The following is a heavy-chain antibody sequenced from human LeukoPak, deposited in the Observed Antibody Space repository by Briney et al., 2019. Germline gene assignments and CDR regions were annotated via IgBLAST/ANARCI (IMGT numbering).Heavy chain of an antibody. CDR1: RGSISSGGYY. Sequence: PSQTLSLTFTVSRGSISSGGYYWRWIPQHPGKGLEWIGYIYYSGSTYYNPSHKSRVTISVDTSKNQFSLKLSSVTAADTAEYYCARGIVATITGKSNWFDPWGQGTLVTVSS. V-gene: IGHV4-31*03. CDR2: IYYSGST. D-gene: IGHD5-12*01. CDR3: ARGIVATITGKSNWFDP. J-gene: IGHJ5*02.